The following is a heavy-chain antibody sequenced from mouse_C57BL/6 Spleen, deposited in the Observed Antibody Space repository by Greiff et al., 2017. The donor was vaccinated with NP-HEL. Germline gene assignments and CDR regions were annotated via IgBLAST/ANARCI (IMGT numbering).Heavy chain of an antibody. CDR3: ARKDGYYREWFAY. CDR2: INPNNGGT. CDR1: GYTFTDYY. D-gene: IGHD2-3*01. V-gene: IGHV1-26*01. J-gene: IGHJ3*01. Sequence: EVQLQQSGPELVKPGASVKISCKASGYTFTDYYMNWVKQSHGKSLEWIGDINPNNGGTSYNQKFKGKATLTVDKSSSTAYMELRSLTSEDSAVYYCARKDGYYREWFAYWGQGTLVTVSA.